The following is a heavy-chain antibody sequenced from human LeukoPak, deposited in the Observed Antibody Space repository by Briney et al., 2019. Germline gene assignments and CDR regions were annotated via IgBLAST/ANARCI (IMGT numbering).Heavy chain of an antibody. CDR2: ISGSGGST. V-gene: IGHV3-23*01. J-gene: IGHJ4*02. CDR1: GFTFSSYA. CDR3: AKWGTYYYDSRGYFFDY. D-gene: IGHD3-22*01. Sequence: PGGSQRLSCAASGFTFSSYAMSWVRQAPGKGLEWVSAISGSGGSTYYADSVKGRFTISRDNSKNTLYLQMHSLRAEDTAVYYCAKWGTYYYDSRGYFFDYWGQGTLVAVSS.